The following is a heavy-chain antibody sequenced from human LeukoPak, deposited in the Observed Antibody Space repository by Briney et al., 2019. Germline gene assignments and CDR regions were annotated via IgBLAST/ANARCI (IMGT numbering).Heavy chain of an antibody. CDR3: ARADCSSTSCYPSDY. Sequence: GASVKVSCKASGYTFTSYGISWVRQAPGQGLEWMGWISAYNGNTNYAQKFQGRVTMTRDTSTSTVYMELSSLRSEDTAVYYCARADCSSTSCYPSDYWGQGTLVTVSS. D-gene: IGHD2-2*01. J-gene: IGHJ4*02. CDR2: ISAYNGNT. V-gene: IGHV1-18*01. CDR1: GYTFTSYG.